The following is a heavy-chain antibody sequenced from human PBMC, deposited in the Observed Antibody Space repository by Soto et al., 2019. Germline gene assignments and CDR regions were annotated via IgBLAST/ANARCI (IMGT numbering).Heavy chain of an antibody. V-gene: IGHV3-23*01. J-gene: IGHJ4*02. D-gene: IGHD3-10*01. CDR2: ISGSGGNT. CDR1: GFTFSSYA. Sequence: EVQLLESGGGLVQPGGSLRLSCAASGFTFSSYAMSWVRQAPGKGLEWVSGISGSGGNTYYADSVKGRFTISRDNSKNTMYLQMHSLRAEDTAVYYCAKGGEVKKDYFDYWGQGTLVTVSS. CDR3: AKGGEVKKDYFDY.